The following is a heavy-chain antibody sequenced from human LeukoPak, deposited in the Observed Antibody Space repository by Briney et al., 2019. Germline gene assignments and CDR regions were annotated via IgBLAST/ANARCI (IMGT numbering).Heavy chain of an antibody. V-gene: IGHV3-21*04. CDR1: GFTFSNAW. CDR2: ISSSSSYI. CDR3: AKELTERWVIDAFDI. Sequence: GGSLRLSCAASGFTFSNAWMNWVRQAPGKGLEWVSSISSSSSYIYHADSVKGRFTISRDNAKNSLYLQMNSLRAEDTAIYYCAKELTERWVIDAFDIWGQGTVVTVSS. D-gene: IGHD2-21*01. J-gene: IGHJ3*02.